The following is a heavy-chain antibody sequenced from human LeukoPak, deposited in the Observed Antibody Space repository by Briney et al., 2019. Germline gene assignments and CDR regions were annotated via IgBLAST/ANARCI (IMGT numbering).Heavy chain of an antibody. CDR1: GFTFSNYG. CDR2: IWYDGSQK. J-gene: IGHJ3*02. CDR3: AKAAAGSLGANAFDI. Sequence: GGSLRLSCAASGFTFSNYGMHWVRQAPGKGLEWVAVIWYDGSQKYYADSVKGRFTISRDNSKNTLYLQMNSLRAEDTALYYCAKAAAGSLGANAFDIWGQGTMVTVSS. D-gene: IGHD1-26*01. V-gene: IGHV3-33*06.